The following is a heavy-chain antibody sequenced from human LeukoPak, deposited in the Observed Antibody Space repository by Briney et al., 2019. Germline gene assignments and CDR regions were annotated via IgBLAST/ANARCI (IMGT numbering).Heavy chain of an antibody. J-gene: IGHJ5*02. CDR1: GGSISSGGYY. D-gene: IGHD6-19*01. CDR3: ARCRVKWLVLETSKGNWFDP. V-gene: IGHV4-31*01. Sequence: SETLSLTCTVSGGSISSGGYYWSWIRQHPGKGLEWIGYIYYSGSTYYNPSLKSQVTISVDTSKNQFSLKLSSVTAADTAVYYCARCRVKWLVLETSKGNWFDPWGQGTLVTVSS. CDR2: IYYSGST.